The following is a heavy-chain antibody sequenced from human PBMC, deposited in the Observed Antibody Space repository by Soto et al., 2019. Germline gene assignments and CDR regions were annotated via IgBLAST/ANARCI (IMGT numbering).Heavy chain of an antibody. D-gene: IGHD1-7*01. CDR1: GGSVRDGSFY. Sequence: SETLSLTCTVSGGSVRDGSFYWAWLRQPPGMGLEWIGHIYHSGSTIYNPSLKSRVTISVDTSKNQFPLNLNSMTPADAAVYYCAGYNWNYYFDPWGQGSLVTVSS. V-gene: IGHV4-61*01. J-gene: IGHJ5*02. CDR2: IYHSGST. CDR3: AGYNWNYYFDP.